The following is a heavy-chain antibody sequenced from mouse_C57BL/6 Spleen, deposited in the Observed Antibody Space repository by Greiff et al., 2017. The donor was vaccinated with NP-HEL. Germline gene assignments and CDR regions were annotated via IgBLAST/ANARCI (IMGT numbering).Heavy chain of an antibody. V-gene: IGHV1-80*01. Sequence: VQLVESGAELVKPGASVKISCKASGYAFSSYWMNWVKQRPGKGLEWIGQIYPGDGDTNYNGKFKGKATLTADKSSSTAYMQLSSLTSEDSAVYFCASVYGNYWYFDVWGTGTTVTVSS. CDR1: GYAFSSYW. CDR3: ASVYGNYWYFDV. J-gene: IGHJ1*03. D-gene: IGHD2-1*01. CDR2: IYPGDGDT.